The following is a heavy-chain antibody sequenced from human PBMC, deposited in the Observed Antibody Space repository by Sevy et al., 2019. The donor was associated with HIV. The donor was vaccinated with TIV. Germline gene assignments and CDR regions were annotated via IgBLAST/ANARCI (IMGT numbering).Heavy chain of an antibody. CDR1: GDTFGNYG. CDR3: ARGLSVVPTTGVWFAP. CDR2: ISTYNSNR. V-gene: IGHV1-18*01. D-gene: IGHD5-12*01. Sequence: ASVKVSCKTSGDTFGNYGITWVRQAPGQGLEWMGWISTYNSNRKSAQKFQGRVTMTTDTSTSTAYMELSSLRKDDTAGYYCARGLSVVPTTGVWFAPWGQGTLVTSPQ. J-gene: IGHJ5*02.